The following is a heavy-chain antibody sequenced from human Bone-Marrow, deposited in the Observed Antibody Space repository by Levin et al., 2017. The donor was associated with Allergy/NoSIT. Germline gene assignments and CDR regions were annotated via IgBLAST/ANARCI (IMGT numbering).Heavy chain of an antibody. CDR2: ISRDGSDD. J-gene: IGHJ4*02. CDR1: GFTFSTYV. D-gene: IGHD3-3*01. V-gene: IGHV3-30-3*01. CDR3: ARDVGTIFDVLNYHFDY. Sequence: QAGGSLRLSCVASGFTFSTYVMHWVRQAPGKGLEWLAIISRDGSDDRYTGSVKGRFTVSRDNSKNTLYLQVNSLRDDDTAVYYCARDVGTIFDVLNYHFDYWGQGTLVTVSS.